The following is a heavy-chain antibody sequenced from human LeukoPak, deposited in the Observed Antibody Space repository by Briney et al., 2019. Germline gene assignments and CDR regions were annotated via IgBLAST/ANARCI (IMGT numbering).Heavy chain of an antibody. V-gene: IGHV4-30-4*08. D-gene: IGHD2-2*01. CDR3: ARVGIVVVPAATGAFDI. Sequence: SETLSLTCAVYGGSFSGYYWSWIRQPPGKGLEWIGYIYYSGSTYYNPSLKSRVTISVDTSKNQFSLKLSSVTAADTAVYYCARVGIVVVPAATGAFDIWGQGTMVTVSS. J-gene: IGHJ3*02. CDR1: GGSFSGYY. CDR2: IYYSGST.